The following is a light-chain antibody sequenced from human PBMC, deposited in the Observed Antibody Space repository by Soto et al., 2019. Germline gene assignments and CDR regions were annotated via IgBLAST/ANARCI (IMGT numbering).Light chain of an antibody. CDR3: QQYLRSPIT. V-gene: IGKV3-20*01. CDR1: QSITSNN. CDR2: GAS. Sequence: EIVLTQSPGTLSLSPGERATLSCRASQSITSNNLAWYQQKPGQAPRLLIYGASSRATGIPDRFSGSGSGTDFTLTISRLEPDDFAVFYCQQYLRSPITFGQGTRLEIK. J-gene: IGKJ5*01.